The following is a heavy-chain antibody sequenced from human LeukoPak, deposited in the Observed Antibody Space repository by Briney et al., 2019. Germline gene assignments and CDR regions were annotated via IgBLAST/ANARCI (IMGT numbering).Heavy chain of an antibody. CDR1: GYTFTSYD. Sequence: VKVSCKASGYTFTSYDINWVRQATGQGLEWMGWMNPNSGNTGYAQKFQGRVIITRNTSISTAYMELSSLRSEDTAVYYCARGRRKYVWSGYPKYYFDYWGQGTLVTVSS. CDR3: ARGRRKYVWSGYPKYYFDY. D-gene: IGHD3-3*01. CDR2: MNPNSGNT. J-gene: IGHJ4*02. V-gene: IGHV1-8*03.